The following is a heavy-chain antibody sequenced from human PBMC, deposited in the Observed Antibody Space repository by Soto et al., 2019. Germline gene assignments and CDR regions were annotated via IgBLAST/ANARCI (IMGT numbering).Heavy chain of an antibody. CDR1: GFTFSHYG. J-gene: IGHJ6*02. V-gene: IGHV3-33*01. D-gene: IGHD7-27*01. CDR3: ATNWGALYQSYYGMAV. Sequence: QVQLVESGGGVVQPGRSLRLSCAATGFTFSHYGMHWVRQAPGQGLEGVAVNWYDGSNKYYADSVKGRCTITRDNSKNTVFLPMSSLRDEDTAVYYCATNWGALYQSYYGMAVWGQGTTVTVSS. CDR2: NWYDGSNK.